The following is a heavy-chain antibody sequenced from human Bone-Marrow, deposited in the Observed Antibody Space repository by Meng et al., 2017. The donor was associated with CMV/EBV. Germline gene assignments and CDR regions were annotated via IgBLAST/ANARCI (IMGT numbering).Heavy chain of an antibody. J-gene: IGHJ5*02. Sequence: GESLKISCAASGFTFSSYGMHWVRQAPGKGLEWVAFIRYDGSDKYYANSVKGRFTISRDNAKNSLYLQMNSLRAEDTAVYYCARDRSWGDYGWFDPWGQGTLVTVSS. CDR1: GFTFSSYG. CDR2: IRYDGSDK. CDR3: ARDRSWGDYGWFDP. D-gene: IGHD3-16*01. V-gene: IGHV3-30*02.